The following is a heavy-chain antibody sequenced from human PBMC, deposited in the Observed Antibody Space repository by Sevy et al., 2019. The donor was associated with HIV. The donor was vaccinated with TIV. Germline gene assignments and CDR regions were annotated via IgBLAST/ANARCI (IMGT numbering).Heavy chain of an antibody. J-gene: IGHJ4*02. Sequence: GGSLRLSCAASGFTFSDYYMSWIRQAPGKGLEWVSYISSSGSTIYYADSVKGRFTISRDNAKNSLYLQMNSLRAEDTAVYYCARDGYYYDSSGLIHDYWGQGTLVTVSS. CDR1: GFTFSDYY. CDR2: ISSSGSTI. V-gene: IGHV3-11*01. D-gene: IGHD3-22*01. CDR3: ARDGYYYDSSGLIHDY.